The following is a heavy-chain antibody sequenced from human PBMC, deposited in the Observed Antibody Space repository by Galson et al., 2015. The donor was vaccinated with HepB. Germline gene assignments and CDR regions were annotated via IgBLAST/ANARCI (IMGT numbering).Heavy chain of an antibody. CDR2: IIPILGIA. J-gene: IGHJ4*02. Sequence: SVKVSCKASGGTFSSYTISWVRQAPGQGLEWMGRIIPILGIANYAQKFQGRVTITADKSTSTAYMELSSLRSEDTAVYYCARDPGGEMATKQGGSYWGQGTLVTVSS. CDR1: GGTFSSYT. D-gene: IGHD5-24*01. V-gene: IGHV1-69*04. CDR3: ARDPGGEMATKQGGSY.